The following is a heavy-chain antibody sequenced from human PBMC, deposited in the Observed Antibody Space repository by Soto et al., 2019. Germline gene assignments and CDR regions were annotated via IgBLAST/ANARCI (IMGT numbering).Heavy chain of an antibody. Sequence: KTSETLSLTCTVSGDSVSSGTYYWSWIRQPPGKALEWIAYIHYTGNTNYNPSLKSRVTISRDTSKNQFSLKLTSVTAADTAVYYCARSGAGSGWLGGQGTLVTVSS. CDR3: ARSGAGSGWL. V-gene: IGHV4-61*01. CDR1: GDSVSSGTYY. D-gene: IGHD6-19*01. J-gene: IGHJ4*02. CDR2: IHYTGNT.